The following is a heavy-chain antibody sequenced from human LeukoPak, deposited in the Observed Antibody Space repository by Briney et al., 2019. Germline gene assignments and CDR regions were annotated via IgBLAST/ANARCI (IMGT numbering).Heavy chain of an antibody. CDR1: GGSFSGYY. Sequence: SETLSLTXAVYGGSFSGYYWSWIRQPPGKGLEWIGEINHSGSTNCNPSLKSRVTISVDTSKNQFSLKLSSVTAADTAVYYCARFSYGGNPGPARAYDYWGQGTLVTVSS. V-gene: IGHV4-34*01. J-gene: IGHJ4*02. D-gene: IGHD4-23*01. CDR3: ARFSYGGNPGPARAYDY. CDR2: INHSGST.